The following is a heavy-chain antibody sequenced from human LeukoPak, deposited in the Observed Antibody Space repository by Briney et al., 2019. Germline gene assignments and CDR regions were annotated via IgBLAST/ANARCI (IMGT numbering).Heavy chain of an antibody. D-gene: IGHD3-3*01. CDR3: AKAQEGYGRVEVLDY. CDR1: GFTFSGYV. CDR2: ISGSGGGT. Sequence: GSVRVSCAASGFTFSGYVMRWVRQAPGKGLEWVASISGSGGGTYYAHHVQGRFPITRDNSENTVYMQLDRLRPDDMAVYYCAKAQEGYGRVEVLDYWGQGTLVSVPS. V-gene: IGHV3-23*01. J-gene: IGHJ4*02.